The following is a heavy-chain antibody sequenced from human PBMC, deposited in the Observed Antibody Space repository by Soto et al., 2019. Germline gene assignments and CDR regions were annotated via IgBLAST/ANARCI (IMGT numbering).Heavy chain of an antibody. Sequence: GGSLRFSCAASGFTFSSYSMNWVGQAPGKGLEWVSYISSSSSTIYYADSVKGRLPIARDNAKNSLSLQMNSLRDEATAVYYRPRDGSGYYDLWSGSNTWYFDYWDQGTLVTVSS. CDR2: ISSSSSTI. V-gene: IGHV3-48*02. J-gene: IGHJ4*01. CDR1: GFTFSSYS. D-gene: IGHD3-3*01. CDR3: PRDGSGYYDLWSGSNTWYFDY.